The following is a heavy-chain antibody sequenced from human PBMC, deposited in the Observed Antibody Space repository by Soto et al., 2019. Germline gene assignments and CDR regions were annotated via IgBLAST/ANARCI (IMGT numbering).Heavy chain of an antibody. V-gene: IGHV4-34*01. CDR2: INHSGST. Sequence: SETLSLTCAVYGGSFSGYYWSWIRQPPGKGLEWIGEINHSGSTNYNPSHKSRVTISVDTSKNQFSLRLTSVTAADTAVYYCARGRWEVRFDSRGQGTLVTVSS. J-gene: IGHJ5*01. CDR1: GGSFSGYY. D-gene: IGHD1-26*01. CDR3: ARGRWEVRFDS.